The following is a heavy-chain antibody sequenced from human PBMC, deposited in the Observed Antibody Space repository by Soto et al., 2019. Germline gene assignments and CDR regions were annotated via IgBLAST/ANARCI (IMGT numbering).Heavy chain of an antibody. J-gene: IGHJ6*02. V-gene: IGHV4-39*01. Sequence: PSETLSLTCTVSGGSISSSSYYWGWIRQPPGKGLEWIGSIYYSGSTYYNPSLKSRVTISVDTSKNQFSLKLSSVTAADTAVYYCARHGDLYYYYGMDVWGQGTTVTV. CDR3: ARHGDLYYYYGMDV. CDR1: GGSISSSSYY. D-gene: IGHD7-27*01. CDR2: IYYSGST.